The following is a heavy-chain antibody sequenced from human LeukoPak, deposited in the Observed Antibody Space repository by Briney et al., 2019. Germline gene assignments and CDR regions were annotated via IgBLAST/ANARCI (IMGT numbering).Heavy chain of an antibody. CDR2: IRSKANSYAT. D-gene: IGHD5-18*01. Sequence: GGSLKLSCAASGFTFSGSAMHWVRQASGKGLEWVGRIRSKANSYATAYAASVKGRFTISRDDSKNTAYLQMNSLKTEDTAVYYCTRLLPWFGDTAMVAYFDYWGQGTLVTVSS. CDR3: TRLLPWFGDTAMVAYFDY. CDR1: GFTFSGSA. J-gene: IGHJ4*02. V-gene: IGHV3-73*01.